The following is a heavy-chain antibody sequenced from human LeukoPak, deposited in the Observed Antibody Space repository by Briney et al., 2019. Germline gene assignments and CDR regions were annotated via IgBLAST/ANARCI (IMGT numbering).Heavy chain of an antibody. V-gene: IGHV3-30*04. Sequence: GRSLRLSCAASGFTFSSYAMHWVRQAPGKGLEWVAVISYDGSNKYYADSVKGRFTISRDNSKNTLYLQMNSLRAEDTAVYYCARGVVPAANPWFDPWGQGTLVTVSS. CDR2: ISYDGSNK. CDR1: GFTFSSYA. D-gene: IGHD2-2*01. CDR3: ARGVVPAANPWFDP. J-gene: IGHJ5*02.